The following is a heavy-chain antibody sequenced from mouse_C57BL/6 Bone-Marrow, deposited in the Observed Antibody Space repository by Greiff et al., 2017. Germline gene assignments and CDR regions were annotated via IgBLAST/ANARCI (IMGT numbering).Heavy chain of an antibody. D-gene: IGHD1-1*01. Sequence: QVTLKVSGPGILQPSQTLSLTCSFSGFSLSTFGMGVGWIRQPSGKGLEWLAHIWWDDDKYYNPALKSRLTISKDTSKNQVFLKIANVDTADTATYYCARIPHYGSSYCWYFDVWGTGTTVTVSS. V-gene: IGHV8-8*01. CDR3: ARIPHYGSSYCWYFDV. J-gene: IGHJ1*03. CDR1: GFSLSTFGMG. CDR2: IWWDDDK.